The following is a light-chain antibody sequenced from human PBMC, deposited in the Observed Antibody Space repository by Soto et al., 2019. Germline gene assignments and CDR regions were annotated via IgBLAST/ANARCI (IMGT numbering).Light chain of an antibody. V-gene: IGKV1-5*03. CDR3: QQYNGYWT. CDR2: EAS. CDR1: QSISDS. J-gene: IGKJ1*01. Sequence: DIQMTQSPSTLSASVGDRVTITCRASQSISDSLAWYQQKPGKAPKLLIYEASSLKSGVPSRFSGSRSGTEYTLTISSLQPDDFATYCCQQYNGYWTFGQGTKVEIK.